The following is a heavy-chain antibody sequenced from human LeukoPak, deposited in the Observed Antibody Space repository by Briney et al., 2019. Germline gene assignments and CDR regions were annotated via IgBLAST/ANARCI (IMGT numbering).Heavy chain of an antibody. CDR2: IYYSGST. CDR1: GGSITSYY. V-gene: IGHV4-59*08. J-gene: IGHJ6*03. Sequence: PSETLSLTCTVSGGSITSYYWSWIRQPPGKGLEWIGYIYYSGSTNYNPSLNSRVTISIDTSKNQFSLKPSSATAADTAVYYCARIEMATTQDYYYYMDVWGKGTTVTVSS. D-gene: IGHD5-24*01. CDR3: ARIEMATTQDYYYYMDV.